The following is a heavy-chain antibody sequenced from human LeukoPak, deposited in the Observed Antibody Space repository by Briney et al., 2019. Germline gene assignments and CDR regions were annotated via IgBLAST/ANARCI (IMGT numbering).Heavy chain of an antibody. CDR3: ARGAYYGSGNVFDL. D-gene: IGHD3-10*01. Sequence: PSETLSLTCTVSGGSISSYYWSWIRQPAGKGLEWIGRIFSSGSTNYNPSFESRVTMSVDTSKNQFSLNLRSMTAADTALYYCARGAYYGSGNVFDLWGQGTMVTVSS. V-gene: IGHV4-4*07. CDR1: GGSISSYY. CDR2: IFSSGST. J-gene: IGHJ3*01.